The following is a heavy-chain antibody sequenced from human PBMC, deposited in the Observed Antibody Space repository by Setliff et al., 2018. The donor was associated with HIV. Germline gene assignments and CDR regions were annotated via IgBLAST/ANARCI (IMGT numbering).Heavy chain of an antibody. D-gene: IGHD3-10*01. CDR3: ARDGPLEGSYRYYYYYMDV. J-gene: IGHJ6*03. Sequence: KASETLSLTCTVSGGSISSNSYYWGWIRQPPGKGLEWIGSIYHSGRTYYNPSLKSRVTISVDTSKNQFSLKLSSVTAADTAVYYCARDGPLEGSYRYYYYYMDVWGKGTTVTVSS. CDR2: IYHSGRT. V-gene: IGHV4-39*07. CDR1: GGSISSNSYY.